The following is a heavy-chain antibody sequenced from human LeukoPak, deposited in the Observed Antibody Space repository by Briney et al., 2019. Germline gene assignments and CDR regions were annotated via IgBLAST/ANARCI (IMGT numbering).Heavy chain of an antibody. CDR3: ARDGRGLWFGELYDWFDP. V-gene: IGHV1-2*02. J-gene: IGHJ5*02. CDR1: GYTFTGYY. Sequence: GASVKVSCKASGYTFTGYYMHWVRQAPGQGLEWMGWINPNSGGTNYAQKFQGRDTMTRDTSISTAYMELSRLRSDDTAVYYCARDGRGLWFGELYDWFDPWGQGTLVTVSS. D-gene: IGHD3-10*01. CDR2: INPNSGGT.